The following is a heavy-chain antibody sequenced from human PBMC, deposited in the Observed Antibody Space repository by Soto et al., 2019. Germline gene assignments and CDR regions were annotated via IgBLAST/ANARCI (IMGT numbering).Heavy chain of an antibody. J-gene: IGHJ4*02. CDR1: GGSISSDY. CDR3: ARRYGGGFDF. Sequence: QVQLLESGPGLVKPSETLSLTCTVSGGSISSDYWSWIRQPPGKGLEWIGYIYSSGSTNYNPSLKSRVTISVETSKNQFSLKLSSVTAADTAVYYCARRYGGGFDFWGQGTLVTVSS. V-gene: IGHV4-59*08. CDR2: IYSSGST. D-gene: IGHD3-10*01.